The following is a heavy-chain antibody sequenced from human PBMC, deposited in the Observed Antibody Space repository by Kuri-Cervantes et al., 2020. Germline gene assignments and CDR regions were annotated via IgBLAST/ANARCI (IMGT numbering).Heavy chain of an antibody. CDR1: GGPISSYY. CDR3: ASSSSWYFTVPFQFDP. J-gene: IGHJ5*02. D-gene: IGHD6-13*01. Sequence: GSLRLSCTVSGGPISSYYWSWIRQPAGKGLEWIGRIYTSGSTNYNPSLKSRVTMSVDTSKNQFSLKLSSVTAADTAVYYCASSSSWYFTVPFQFDPWGQGTLVTVSS. V-gene: IGHV4-4*07. CDR2: IYTSGST.